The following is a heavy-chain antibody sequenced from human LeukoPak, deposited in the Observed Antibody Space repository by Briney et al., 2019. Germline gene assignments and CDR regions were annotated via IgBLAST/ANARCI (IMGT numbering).Heavy chain of an antibody. J-gene: IGHJ4*02. CDR2: INHSGST. CDR3: ARGLRILTGYYDY. CDR1: GGSFSGYY. V-gene: IGHV4-34*01. Sequence: PSETLSLTCAVYGGSFSGYYWSWIRQPPGKGLEWIGEINHSGSTNYNPSLKSRVTVSVDTSKNQFSLKLSSVTAADTAVYYCARGLRILTGYYDYWGQGTLVTVSS. D-gene: IGHD3-9*01.